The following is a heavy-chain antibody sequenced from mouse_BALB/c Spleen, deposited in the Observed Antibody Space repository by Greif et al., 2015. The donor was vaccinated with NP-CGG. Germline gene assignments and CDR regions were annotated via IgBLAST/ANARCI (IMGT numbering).Heavy chain of an antibody. V-gene: IGHV1-84*02. J-gene: IGHJ4*01. D-gene: IGHD4-1*01. CDR3: ARRTGTEAMDY. CDR1: GYTLTDYY. CDR2: IYPGSGNT. Sequence: VQLQASGPELVKPGASVKISCKASGYTLTDYYINWVKQKPGQGLEWIGWIYPGSGNTKYNEKFKGKATLTVDTSSSTAYMQFSSLTSEDTAVYFCARRTGTEAMDYWGQGTSVTVSS.